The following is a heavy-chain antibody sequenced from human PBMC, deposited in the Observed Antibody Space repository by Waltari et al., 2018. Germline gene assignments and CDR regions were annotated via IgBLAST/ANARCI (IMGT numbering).Heavy chain of an antibody. CDR3: AKPFYNWDDPLHS. CDR2: ISVSDAT. Sequence: EVQLLESGGGLVQPGGSLSLSCQASGFTSVTHAINWVRQAPGKGLGWVSSISVSDATYYADSVKGRFTISRDYSDNTVYLQMDSLRADDTAVYFCAKPFYNWDDPLHSWGQGTPVTVSS. J-gene: IGHJ1*01. D-gene: IGHD1-20*01. CDR1: GFTSVTHA. V-gene: IGHV3-23*01.